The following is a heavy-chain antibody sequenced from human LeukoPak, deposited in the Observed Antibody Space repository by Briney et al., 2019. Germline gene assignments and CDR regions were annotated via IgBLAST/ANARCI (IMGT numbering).Heavy chain of an antibody. V-gene: IGHV4-4*07. J-gene: IGHJ4*02. CDR2: IYTSGST. CDR3: ARDCSSTSCYRYYFDY. CDR1: GGSISSYY. Sequence: SETLSLTCTVSGGSISSYYWSWIRQPAGKGLEWIGRIYTSGSTNYNPSLKSRVTRSVDTSKNQFSLKLSSVTAADTAVYYCARDCSSTSCYRYYFDYWGQGTLVTVSS. D-gene: IGHD2-2*01.